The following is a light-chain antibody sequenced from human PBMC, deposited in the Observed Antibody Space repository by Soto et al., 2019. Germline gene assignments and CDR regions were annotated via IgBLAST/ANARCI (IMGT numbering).Light chain of an antibody. CDR1: SXDVGGYNY. CDR2: EVS. CDR3: SSYTSSSTLEV. V-gene: IGLV2-14*01. Sequence: QSVLTQPASVSGSPGQSITISCTGTSXDVGGYNYVSWYQQHPGKAPKLMIYEVSNRPSGVSNRFSGSKSGNTASLTISGLQAEDEADYYCSSYTSSSTLEVFGTGTKVTVL. J-gene: IGLJ1*01.